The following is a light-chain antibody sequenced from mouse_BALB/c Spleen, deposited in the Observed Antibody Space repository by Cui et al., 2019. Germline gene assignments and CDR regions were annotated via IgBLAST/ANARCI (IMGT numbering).Light chain of an antibody. J-gene: IGKJ4*01. CDR2: AAT. CDR1: ENIYSN. CDR3: QHFWGTPFT. Sequence: DIQMTQSPASLSASRGETVTITSRASENIYSNLAWYQQKQGKSPQLLVYAATNLADGVPSRFSGSGSGTQYSLKINSLQSEDFGSYYCQHFWGTPFTFGSGTKLEIK. V-gene: IGKV12-46*01.